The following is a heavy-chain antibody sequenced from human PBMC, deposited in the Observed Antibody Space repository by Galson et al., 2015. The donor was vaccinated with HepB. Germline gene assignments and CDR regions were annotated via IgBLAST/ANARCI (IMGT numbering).Heavy chain of an antibody. CDR3: AKDGPPSFIPHFFDS. D-gene: IGHD2-21*01. Sequence: SLRLSCAASGFTFTTYTMSWVRQAPGKGLEWVSSISGGGGHTYYADSVKGRFTISTDRSRNTVSLQMNRLRAEDTAVYYCAKDGPPSFIPHFFDSWGQGTLVTVSS. CDR1: GFTFTTYT. J-gene: IGHJ4*02. CDR2: ISGGGGHT. V-gene: IGHV3-23*01.